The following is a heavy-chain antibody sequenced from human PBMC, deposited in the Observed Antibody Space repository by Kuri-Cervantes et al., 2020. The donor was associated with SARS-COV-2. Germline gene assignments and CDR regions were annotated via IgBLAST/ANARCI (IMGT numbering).Heavy chain of an antibody. CDR3: ARLNPWKRIAKTSGRDY. V-gene: IGHV4-39*07. D-gene: IGHD6-19*01. J-gene: IGHJ4*02. CDR2: IFYGGNT. Sequence: SETLSLTCTVSGGSISSYYWSWIRQPPGKGLEWIGSIFYGGNTYYNPSLQSRVNISMDTSKNQFLLTLTSVTAADTAVFYCARLNPWKRIAKTSGRDYWGQGALVTVSS. CDR1: GGSISSYY.